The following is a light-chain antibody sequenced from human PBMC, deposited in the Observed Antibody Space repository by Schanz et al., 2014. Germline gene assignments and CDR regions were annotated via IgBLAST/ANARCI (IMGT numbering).Light chain of an antibody. Sequence: EIVLTQSPGTLSLSPGERATLSCRASQSVSSSYLAWYQQKPGQAPRLLIHAASIRATGIPDRFSGSGSGTDFTLTISSLEPEDFAVYYCQQRSNWPNTFGQGTKLEI. CDR3: QQRSNWPNT. CDR2: AAS. J-gene: IGKJ2*01. CDR1: QSVSSSY. V-gene: IGKV3D-20*02.